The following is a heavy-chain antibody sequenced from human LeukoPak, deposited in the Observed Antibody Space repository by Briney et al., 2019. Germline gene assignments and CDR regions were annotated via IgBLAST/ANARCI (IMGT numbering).Heavy chain of an antibody. Sequence: SETLSLTCAVSGYSISSGYYWGWIRQPPGRGLGWIGIIYHSGSTYYNPSLKRRATISVDTSKDQFSLKLSSVTAADTAVYYCARGALGAYYYDSSGYHNWFDPWGQGTLVTVSS. V-gene: IGHV4-38-2*01. D-gene: IGHD3-22*01. J-gene: IGHJ5*02. CDR2: IYHSGST. CDR3: ARGALGAYYYDSSGYHNWFDP. CDR1: GYSISSGYY.